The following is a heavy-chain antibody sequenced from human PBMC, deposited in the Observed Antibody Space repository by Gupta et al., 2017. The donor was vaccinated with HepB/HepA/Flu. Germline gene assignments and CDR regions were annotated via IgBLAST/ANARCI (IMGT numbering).Heavy chain of an antibody. CDR1: GFTFSRYW. D-gene: IGHD1-14*01. Sequence: RLSFSASGFTFSRYWMHWVRQTPEKGLVWVSHIDPDGSSTNYADPVKGRFTISRDNAKNVLYLQMNSLRAEDTAVYYCSRGGGRRTWPGAYGCQVPMVTVYS. V-gene: IGHV3-74*01. CDR3: SRGGGRRTWPGAY. CDR2: IDPDGSST. J-gene: IGHJ4*02.